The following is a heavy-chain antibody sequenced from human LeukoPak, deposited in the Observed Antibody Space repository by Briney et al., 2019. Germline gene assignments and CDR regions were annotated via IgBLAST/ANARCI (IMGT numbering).Heavy chain of an antibody. CDR1: GGSFSGYY. J-gene: IGHJ6*02. D-gene: IGHD6-19*01. CDR3: ARGGEGSGWYGSYNYYYGMDV. Sequence: PSETLSLTCAVYGGSFSGYYWSWIRQPPGKGLEWIGEINHSGSTNYNPSLKSRVTISVDTSKNQFSLKLSSVTAADTAVYYCARGGEGSGWYGSYNYYYGMDVWGQGTTVTVSS. V-gene: IGHV4-34*01. CDR2: INHSGST.